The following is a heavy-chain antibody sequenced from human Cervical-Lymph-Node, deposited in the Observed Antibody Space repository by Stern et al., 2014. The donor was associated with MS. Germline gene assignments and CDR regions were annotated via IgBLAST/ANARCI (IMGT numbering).Heavy chain of an antibody. CDR2: ISSSSTI. V-gene: IGHV3-48*02. CDR1: GFTFSSYS. D-gene: IGHD1-14*01. J-gene: IGHJ5*02. Sequence: EMQLVESGGGLVQPGGSLRLSCAASGFTFSSYSMNWVRQARGKGLEWVSFISSSSTIYYADSVKGRFTISRDNAKNSLYLQMNSLRDEDTAVYYCAREDELGGTAWGQGTLVTVSS. CDR3: AREDELGGTA.